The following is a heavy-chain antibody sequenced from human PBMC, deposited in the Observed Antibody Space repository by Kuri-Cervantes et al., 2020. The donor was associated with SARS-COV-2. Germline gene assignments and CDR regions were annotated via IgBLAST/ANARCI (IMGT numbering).Heavy chain of an antibody. J-gene: IGHJ6*02. CDR1: GFTFSSYA. CDR2: ISSSYGST. Sequence: GESLKISCAASGFTFSSYAMNWVRQAPGKGLEWVSGISSSYGSTLNADSVKGRFTISRDNSKNTLYLQMNSLRAEDTAVYYCAKTAPAASFNYSHYGLDVWGQGNTVNVSS. D-gene: IGHD2-2*01. V-gene: IGHV3-23*01. CDR3: AKTAPAASFNYSHYGLDV.